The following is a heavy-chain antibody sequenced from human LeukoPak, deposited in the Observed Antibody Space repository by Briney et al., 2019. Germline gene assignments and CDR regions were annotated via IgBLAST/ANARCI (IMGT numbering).Heavy chain of an antibody. J-gene: IGHJ4*02. CDR1: GFTFSSYA. V-gene: IGHV3-30-3*01. CDR3: ARDGTDYGDYVRCFDY. CDR2: ISYDGSNK. D-gene: IGHD4-17*01. Sequence: GRSLRLSCAASGFTFSSYAMHWVRQAPGKGLEWAAVISYDGSNKYYADSVKGRFTISRDNSKNTLYLQMNSLRAEDTAVYYCARDGTDYGDYVRCFDYWGQGTLVTVSS.